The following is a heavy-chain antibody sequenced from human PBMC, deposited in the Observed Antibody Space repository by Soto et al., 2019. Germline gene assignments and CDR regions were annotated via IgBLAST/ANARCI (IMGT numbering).Heavy chain of an antibody. V-gene: IGHV1-69*02. CDR2: INPILGIA. CDR1: GGTFSSYT. D-gene: IGHD5-12*01. J-gene: IGHJ4*02. CDR3: ASSSGYDLCFDY. Sequence: SVKVSCKASGGTFSSYTISWVRQAPGQGLEWMGRINPILGIANYAQKFQGRVTITADKSTSTAYMELSSLRSEDTAVFYCASSSGYDLCFDYWGQGTLVTVSS.